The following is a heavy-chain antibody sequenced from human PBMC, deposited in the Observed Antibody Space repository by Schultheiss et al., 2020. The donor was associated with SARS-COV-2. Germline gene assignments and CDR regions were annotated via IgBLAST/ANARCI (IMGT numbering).Heavy chain of an antibody. CDR2: ISYGGRT. CDR3: ARHLEGFEF. D-gene: IGHD1-1*01. V-gene: IGHV4-39*01. J-gene: IGHJ5*01. Sequence: SQTLSLTCTVSGGSIDSGDYYWTWIRQPPGKGLEWVGSISYGGRTYFSPSLRSRVTMSVDSSKNQFSLQLKSLTAADTAVYYCARHLEGFEFWGQGALVTVSS. CDR1: GGSIDSGDYY.